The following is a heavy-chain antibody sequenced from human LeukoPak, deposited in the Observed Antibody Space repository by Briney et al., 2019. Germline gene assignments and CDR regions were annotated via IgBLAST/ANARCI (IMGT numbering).Heavy chain of an antibody. V-gene: IGHV1-69*05. Sequence: SVKVSCKASGGTFSSYAISWVRQAPGQGLEWMGGIIPIFGTANYAQKFQGRVTITTDESTSTAYMELSSLRSEDTAVYYRATSRGGAFDIWGQGTMVTVSS. CDR2: IIPIFGTA. J-gene: IGHJ3*02. CDR3: ATSRGGAFDI. CDR1: GGTFSSYA.